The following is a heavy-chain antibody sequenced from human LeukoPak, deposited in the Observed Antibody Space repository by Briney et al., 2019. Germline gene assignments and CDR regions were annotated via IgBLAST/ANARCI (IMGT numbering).Heavy chain of an antibody. CDR3: ATVVVLNCSSTSCYHYYYYMDV. CDR1: GYTLTSYV. D-gene: IGHD2-2*01. Sequence: ASVKVSCKASGYTLTSYVINWVRQATGQGLEWMGWMNPNSGNTGYAQKFQGRVTITRNTSISTAYMELSSLRSEDTAVYYFATVVVLNCSSTSCYHYYYYMDVWGKGTTVTVSS. V-gene: IGHV1-8*03. CDR2: MNPNSGNT. J-gene: IGHJ6*03.